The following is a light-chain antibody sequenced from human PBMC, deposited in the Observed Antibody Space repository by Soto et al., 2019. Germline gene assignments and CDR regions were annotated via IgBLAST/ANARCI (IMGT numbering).Light chain of an antibody. CDR1: QSVSSN. Sequence: EIVLTQSPGTRALSQGERATLSCRASQSVSSNLAWYQQKPGQAPSLLIYGAFTRATGIPARFSGTGSGTEFTLTISSLQSEDFALYYCQQYNDWPLTFGQGTKV. CDR2: GAF. J-gene: IGKJ1*01. CDR3: QQYNDWPLT. V-gene: IGKV3-15*01.